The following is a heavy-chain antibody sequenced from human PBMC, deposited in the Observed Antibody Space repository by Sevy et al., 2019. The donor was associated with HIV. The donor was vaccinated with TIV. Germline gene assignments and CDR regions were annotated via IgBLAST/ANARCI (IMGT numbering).Heavy chain of an antibody. J-gene: IGHJ6*02. CDR3: ARDGYSSSWTPGYYCGMDV. CDR1: GFTFSSYS. D-gene: IGHD6-13*01. Sequence: GGSLRLSCAASGFTFSSYSMNWVRQAPGKGLEWVSYISSSSSTIYYADSVKGRFTISRDNAKNSLYLQMNSLRDEDTGVYYSARDGYSSSWTPGYYCGMDVWGQGTTVTVSS. V-gene: IGHV3-48*02. CDR2: ISSSSSTI.